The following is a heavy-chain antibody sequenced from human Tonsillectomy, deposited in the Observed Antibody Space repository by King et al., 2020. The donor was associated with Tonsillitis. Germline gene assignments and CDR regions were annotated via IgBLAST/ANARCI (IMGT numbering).Heavy chain of an antibody. CDR1: GFTFSNYW. Sequence: VQLVESGGGLVRPGGSLRLSCAASGFTFSNYWMTWVRQAPGKGLECVANIKQDGSEKYYVDSLKGRFTISRDNAKKSLHLQMNSLRDDDTAVFYCARNRSDPKVYYYYYMDVWGKGTTVTVSS. CDR2: IKQDGSEK. V-gene: IGHV3-7*04. CDR3: ARNRSDPKVYYYYYMDV. J-gene: IGHJ6*03. D-gene: IGHD3-16*02.